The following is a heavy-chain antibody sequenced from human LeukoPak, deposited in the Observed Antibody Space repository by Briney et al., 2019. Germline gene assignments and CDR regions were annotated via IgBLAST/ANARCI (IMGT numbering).Heavy chain of an antibody. D-gene: IGHD1-26*01. Sequence: GASVTVSCKASGYSFTGYYMHWVRQAPGQGLEWMGWINPNSGGTNYAQKFQGRVTMTRDTSISTAYMELSRLRSDDTAVYYCARDPSSLSFIVGATGGWFDPWGQGTLVTVSS. CDR1: GYSFTGYY. CDR3: ARDPSSLSFIVGATGGWFDP. CDR2: INPNSGGT. J-gene: IGHJ5*02. V-gene: IGHV1-2*02.